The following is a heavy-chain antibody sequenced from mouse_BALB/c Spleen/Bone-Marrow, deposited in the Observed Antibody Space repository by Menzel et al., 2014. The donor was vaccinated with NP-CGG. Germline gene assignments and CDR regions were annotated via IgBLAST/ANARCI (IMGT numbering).Heavy chain of an antibody. V-gene: IGHV14-3*02. CDR2: IDPANGNT. Sequence: VHLQQSGAELVKPGPSVKLSCTASGFNIKDTYIHWVKQRPDQGLEWIGRIDPANGNTKYDPKFQGKAPITADTSSNTAFQQLSSLTSEDAAVYCCARGEYYAMDYWGQGTSVAVSS. CDR1: GFNIKDTY. J-gene: IGHJ4*01. CDR3: ARGEYYAMDY.